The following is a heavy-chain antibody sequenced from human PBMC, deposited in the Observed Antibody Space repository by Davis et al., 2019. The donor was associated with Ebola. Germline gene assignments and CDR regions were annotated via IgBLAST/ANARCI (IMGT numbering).Heavy chain of an antibody. J-gene: IGHJ2*01. V-gene: IGHV3-23*01. Sequence: GESLKISCAASGFTFSSNWMHWVRQAPGKGLEWVSTILHSGGNTYYPDSVKGRFTISRDNSKNTLYLQMDNLRGEDTAVYYCARRPGVTVAGGGPSWYFDLWGRGTLVTVFS. CDR2: ILHSGGNT. CDR3: ARRPGVTVAGGGPSWYFDL. CDR1: GFTFSSNW. D-gene: IGHD6-19*01.